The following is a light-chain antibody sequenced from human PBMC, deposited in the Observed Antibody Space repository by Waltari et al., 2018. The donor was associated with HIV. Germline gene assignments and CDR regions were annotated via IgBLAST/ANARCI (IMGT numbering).Light chain of an antibody. CDR3: QKYNNWPLYT. J-gene: IGKJ2*01. CDR1: QSVSSN. CDR2: GAS. Sequence: VTPHTPPPRPLPPEKQASLPCRASQSVSSNLAWYQQKPGQAPRLLIYGASTRATGIPARFSGSGSGTEFTLTISSLQSEDFAVYYCQKYNNWPLYTFGQGTKLEIK. V-gene: IGKV3-15*01.